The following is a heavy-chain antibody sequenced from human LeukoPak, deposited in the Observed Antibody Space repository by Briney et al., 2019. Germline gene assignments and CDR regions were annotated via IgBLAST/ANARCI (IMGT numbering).Heavy chain of an antibody. CDR2: ISAYNDNT. CDR3: ARDTARITTPGGPDY. CDR1: GYTFASYG. J-gene: IGHJ4*02. V-gene: IGHV1-18*01. Sequence: ASVKVSCKASGYTFASYGISWVRQALGQGLEWMGWISAYNDNTKYAQNLQGRVTLTTDTSTSTAYMELRSLTSDDTALYYCARDTARITTPGGPDYWGQGTLVTVSS. D-gene: IGHD6-13*01.